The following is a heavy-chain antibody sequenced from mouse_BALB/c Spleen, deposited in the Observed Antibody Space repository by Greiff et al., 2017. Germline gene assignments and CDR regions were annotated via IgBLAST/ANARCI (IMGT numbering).Heavy chain of an antibody. CDR3: NAWGRRGPYAMDY. J-gene: IGHJ4*01. Sequence: EVQLQQSGAELVRSGASVKLSCTASGFNIKDYYMHWVKQRPEQGLEWIGWIDPENGDTEYAPKFQGKATMTADTSSNTAYLQLSSLTSEDTAVYYCNAWGRRGPYAMDYWGQGTSVTVSS. V-gene: IGHV14-4*02. CDR2: IDPENGDT. D-gene: IGHD2-12*01. CDR1: GFNIKDYY.